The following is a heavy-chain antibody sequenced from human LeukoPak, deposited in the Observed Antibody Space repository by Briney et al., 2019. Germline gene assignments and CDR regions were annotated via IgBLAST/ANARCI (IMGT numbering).Heavy chain of an antibody. J-gene: IGHJ4*02. Sequence: PSETLSLTCTVSGGSIGSSSYYWGWIRQPPGRGLEWIGSIFYSGSTYYNPSLKSRVTISVDTSKNQFSLQLSSVTAADTAMYYCAKTHSHFPPYFDYWGQGTLVIVSS. D-gene: IGHD4-11*01. CDR2: IFYSGST. CDR3: AKTHSHFPPYFDY. CDR1: GGSIGSSSYY. V-gene: IGHV4-39*07.